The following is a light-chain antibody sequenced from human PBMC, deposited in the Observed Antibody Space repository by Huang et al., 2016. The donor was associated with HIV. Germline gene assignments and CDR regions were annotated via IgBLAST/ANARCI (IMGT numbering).Light chain of an antibody. CDR3: QQYGTSPT. V-gene: IGKV3-20*01. CDR1: QSIRSNY. J-gene: IGKJ1*01. Sequence: DIVLTQSPGTLSLSPGERATLSCRASQSIRSNYLAWYQQKAGQAPRLLIHGASNRATGIPDRFSGSGSGTDFTLTISRLEPEDFAVYSCQQYGTSPTFGQGTRVEIK. CDR2: GAS.